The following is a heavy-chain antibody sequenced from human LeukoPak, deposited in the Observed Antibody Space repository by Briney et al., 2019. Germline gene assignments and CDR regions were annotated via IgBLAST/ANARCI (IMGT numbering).Heavy chain of an antibody. D-gene: IGHD5-18*01. V-gene: IGHV3-23*01. CDR3: AKDQRSGLWTDSHFDY. Sequence: QSGGSLRLSCAASGFTFSSYAMSWVRQAPGKGLEWVSAISGSGGSTYYADSVKGRFTISRDNSKNTLYLQMNSLRAEDTAVYYCAKDQRSGLWTDSHFDYWGQGTLVTVSS. CDR1: GFTFSSYA. CDR2: ISGSGGST. J-gene: IGHJ4*02.